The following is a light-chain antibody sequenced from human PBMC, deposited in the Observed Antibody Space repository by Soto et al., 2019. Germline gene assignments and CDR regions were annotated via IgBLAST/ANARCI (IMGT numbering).Light chain of an antibody. J-gene: IGLJ1*01. CDR3: AAWDDSLSGSV. CDR2: RNN. V-gene: IGLV1-47*01. Sequence: QSVLTQPLSASGTPGQRVTISCSGSSSNIGSNYVYWYQQLPGTAPKLLIYRNNQRPSGVPDRFSGSKSGTSPSLAISGLRSEDEADYYCAAWDDSLSGSVFGTGTKLTVL. CDR1: SSNIGSNY.